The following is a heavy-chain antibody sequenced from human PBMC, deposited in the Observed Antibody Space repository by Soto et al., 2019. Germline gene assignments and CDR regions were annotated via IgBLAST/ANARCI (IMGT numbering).Heavy chain of an antibody. Sequence: ASVKVSCKASGYTFPSYGISWVRQAPGQGLEWMGWISAYNGNTNYAQKLQGRVTMTTDTSTSTAYMELRSLRSDDTAVYYCARLIAAAGINWFDPWGQGTLVTVSS. CDR2: ISAYNGNT. CDR3: ARLIAAAGINWFDP. D-gene: IGHD6-13*01. J-gene: IGHJ5*02. V-gene: IGHV1-18*01. CDR1: GYTFPSYG.